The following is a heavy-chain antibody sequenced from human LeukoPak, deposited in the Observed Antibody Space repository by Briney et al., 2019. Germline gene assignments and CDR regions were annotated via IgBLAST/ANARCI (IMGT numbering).Heavy chain of an antibody. J-gene: IGHJ5*02. CDR1: GGSISNYY. V-gene: IGHV4-59*12. CDR3: ASRYLSIAAAFDP. Sequence: PSETLSLTCTVSGGSISNYYWSWIRQPPGKGLEWIGYVFYSGSTNYNPSLRSRVTISVDTSKNQFSLKLSSVTAADTAVYYCASRYLSIAAAFDPWGQGTLVTVSS. CDR2: VFYSGST. D-gene: IGHD6-13*01.